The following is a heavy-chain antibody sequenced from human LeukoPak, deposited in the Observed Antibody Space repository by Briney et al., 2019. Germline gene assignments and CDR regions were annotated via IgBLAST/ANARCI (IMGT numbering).Heavy chain of an antibody. CDR3: ARGKCSSTSCYRSYYYMDV. D-gene: IGHD2-2*01. Sequence: ASVKVSCKASGGTSSSYAISWVRQAPGQGLEWMGGFIPIFGTANYAQKFQGRVTITTDESTSTAYMELSSLRSEDTAVYYCARGKCSSTSCYRSYYYMDVWGKGTTVTVSS. J-gene: IGHJ6*03. CDR2: FIPIFGTA. CDR1: GGTSSSYA. V-gene: IGHV1-69*05.